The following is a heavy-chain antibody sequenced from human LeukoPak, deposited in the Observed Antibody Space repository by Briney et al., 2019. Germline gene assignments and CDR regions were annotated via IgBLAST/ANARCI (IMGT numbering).Heavy chain of an antibody. CDR3: AKDYRRGSYGLDYYFDY. Sequence: GGSLRLSCAASEFTFSTYAMHWVRQAPGKGLEWVSGISWDSGSIGYADSVKGRFTISRDNAKNSLFLQMNSLRAEDMALYYCAKDYRRGSYGLDYYFDYWGQGTLVTVSS. V-gene: IGHV3-9*03. CDR1: EFTFSTYA. D-gene: IGHD1-26*01. J-gene: IGHJ4*02. CDR2: ISWDSGSI.